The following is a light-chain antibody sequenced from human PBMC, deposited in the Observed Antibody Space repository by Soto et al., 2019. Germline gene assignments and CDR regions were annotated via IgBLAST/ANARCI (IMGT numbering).Light chain of an antibody. CDR2: SNN. CDR3: AAWDDSLNGVI. Sequence: QLVLTQPPSASGTPGQRVTISCSGSSSNIGGNTVNWYQQLPGTAPRLLIYSNNRRPSGVPDRFSGSKSGTSASLALSGLQSEDEADYHCAAWDDSLNGVIFGGGTKLTVL. CDR1: SSNIGGNT. V-gene: IGLV1-44*01. J-gene: IGLJ2*01.